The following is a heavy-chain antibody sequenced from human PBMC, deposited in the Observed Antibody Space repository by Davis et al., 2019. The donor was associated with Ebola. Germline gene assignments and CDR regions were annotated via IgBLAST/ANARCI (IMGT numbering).Heavy chain of an antibody. V-gene: IGHV1-18*01. CDR1: GYTFTSYG. CDR3: AREGYCSSTSCYYDYYYYGMDV. D-gene: IGHD2-2*01. Sequence: AASVKVSCKASGYTFTSYGISWVRQAPGQGLEWMGWISAYNGNTHYAQKLQGRVTMTTDTSTSTAYMELRSLRSDDTAVYYCAREGYCSSTSCYYDYYYYGMDVWGQGTTVTVSS. J-gene: IGHJ6*02. CDR2: ISAYNGNT.